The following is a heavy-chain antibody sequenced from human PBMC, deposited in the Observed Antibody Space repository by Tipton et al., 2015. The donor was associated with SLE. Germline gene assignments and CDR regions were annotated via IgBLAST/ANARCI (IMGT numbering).Heavy chain of an antibody. D-gene: IGHD3-3*01. CDR2: IYYSGST. CDR3: ARGGGIRFLEWDYYSMDV. J-gene: IGHJ6*03. Sequence: TLSLTCTVSGGSISSYYWRWIRQPPGKGLEWIGYIYYSGSTNYNPSLKSRVTISVDTSKNQFSLKLSSVSAADTSVYYCARGGGIRFLEWDYYSMDVWGKGTTVTVSS. V-gene: IGHV4-59*01. CDR1: GGSISSYY.